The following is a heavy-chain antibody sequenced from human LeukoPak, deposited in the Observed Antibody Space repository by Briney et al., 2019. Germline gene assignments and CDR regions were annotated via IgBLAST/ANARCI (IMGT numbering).Heavy chain of an antibody. D-gene: IGHD6-13*01. CDR3: ARGSRNSSSYQYFQH. J-gene: IGHJ1*01. Sequence: WGSLRLSCAASGFTFSTYSMNWVRQAPGKGLEWVSSISSSSSYIYYADSVKGRFTSSKDNAKNSLYLQMTSLRAEDTAVYYCARGSRNSSSYQYFQHWGQGTLVTVSS. CDR2: ISSSSSYI. V-gene: IGHV3-21*01. CDR1: GFTFSTYS.